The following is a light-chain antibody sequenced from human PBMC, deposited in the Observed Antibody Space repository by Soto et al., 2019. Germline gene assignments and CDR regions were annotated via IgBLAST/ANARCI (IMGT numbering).Light chain of an antibody. CDR2: AAS. Sequence: DLQMTQSPSSLSASIGDRVTISCRASQGISNYLAWYQQKPGKVPKLLIYAASTPHSGVPSRFSGRGSGTDFTLTISSLQPEDVATYYCQNYNSAPRTFGQGTKVEIK. CDR3: QNYNSAPRT. CDR1: QGISNY. V-gene: IGKV1-27*01. J-gene: IGKJ1*01.